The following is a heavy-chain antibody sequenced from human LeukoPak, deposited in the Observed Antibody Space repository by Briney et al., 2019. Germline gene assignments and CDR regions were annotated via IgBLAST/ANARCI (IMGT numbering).Heavy chain of an antibody. J-gene: IGHJ4*02. CDR2: INHSGST. CDR3: ARSGRGLVVVAAKSDDY. V-gene: IGHV4-34*01. CDR1: GGSFSGYY. Sequence: RASETLSLTCAVYGGSFSGYYWSWIRQPPGKGLEWIGEINHSGSTNYNLSLKSRVAISVDTSKNQFSLKLSSVTAADTAVYYCARSGRGLVVVAAKSDDYWGQGTLVTVSS. D-gene: IGHD2-15*01.